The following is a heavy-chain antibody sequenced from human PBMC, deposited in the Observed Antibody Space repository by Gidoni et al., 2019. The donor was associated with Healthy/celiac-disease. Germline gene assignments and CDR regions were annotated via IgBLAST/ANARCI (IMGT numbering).Heavy chain of an antibody. J-gene: IGHJ3*02. D-gene: IGHD6-6*01. CDR3: ARNIAARPMMVAFDI. CDR2: IDWDDDK. V-gene: IGHV2-70*01. Sequence: QVTLRESGPALVKPTQTLTLTCTFSGFSLSTSGMCVSWIRQPPGKALEWLALIDWDDDKYYSTSLKTRLTISKDTSKNQVVLTMTNMDPVDTATYYCARNIAARPMMVAFDIWGQGTMVTVSS. CDR1: GFSLSTSGMC.